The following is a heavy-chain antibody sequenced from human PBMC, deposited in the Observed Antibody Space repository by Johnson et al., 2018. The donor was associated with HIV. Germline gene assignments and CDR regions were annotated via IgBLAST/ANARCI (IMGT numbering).Heavy chain of an antibody. J-gene: IGHJ3*02. CDR3: ARTIGMGLVGSFDI. CDR2: ISYDGSNK. D-gene: IGHD6-19*01. Sequence: VQLVESGGGVVQPGRSLRLSCAASGFTFSSYAMHWVRQAPGKGLEWVAVISYDGSNKYYADSVKGRFTISRDNSKNTLYLQMNSLRAEDTAVYYCARTIGMGLVGSFDIWGQGTMVTVSS. CDR1: GFTFSSYA. V-gene: IGHV3-30*04.